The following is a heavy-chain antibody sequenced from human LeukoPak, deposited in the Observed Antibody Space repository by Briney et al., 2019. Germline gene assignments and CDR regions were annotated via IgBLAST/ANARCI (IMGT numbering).Heavy chain of an antibody. V-gene: IGHV3-23*01. CDR3: ANDVGGYSGSSLNY. CDR2: VSGSGDTT. CDR1: GFTFSTYA. J-gene: IGHJ4*02. Sequence: GGSLRLSCAASGFTFSTYAMSWVRQAPGKGLEWVSAVSGSGDTTYYADSVKGRFTISRDNSKNTLYLQMNSLRAEDTAVYYCANDVGGYSGSSLNYWGQGTLVTVSS. D-gene: IGHD1-26*01.